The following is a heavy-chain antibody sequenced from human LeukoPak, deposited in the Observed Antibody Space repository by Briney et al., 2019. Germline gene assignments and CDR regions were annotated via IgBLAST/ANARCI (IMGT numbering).Heavy chain of an antibody. D-gene: IGHD3-9*01. V-gene: IGHV3-66*01. CDR2: IYGRDST. CDR1: GFTFSNNY. Sequence: GGSLRLSWAASGFTFSNNYLRWVRQAPGRGLEWVSLIYGRDSTYYADSVKGRFTIPRDDSKDTVDLQMNSMRAEDTAVYYCARDGHSQRHLFSWGQGALVTVSS. CDR3: ARDGHSQRHLFS. J-gene: IGHJ5*02.